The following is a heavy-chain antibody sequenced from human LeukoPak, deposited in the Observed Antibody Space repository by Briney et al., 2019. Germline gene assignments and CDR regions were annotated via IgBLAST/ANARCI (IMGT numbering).Heavy chain of an antibody. D-gene: IGHD6-19*01. CDR3: AKGIYSSGWSYFDY. J-gene: IGHJ4*01. CDR2: LSGRGITT. CDR1: GFTFSNSA. Sequence: PGGSLRLSCAASGFTFSNSAMSWVRQAPGKGLEWVSTLSGRGITTYYADSVKGRFTISRDNTKNTLYMQMNSLRAEDTAVYYCAKGIYSSGWSYFDYWGHGTLVTVSS. V-gene: IGHV3-23*01.